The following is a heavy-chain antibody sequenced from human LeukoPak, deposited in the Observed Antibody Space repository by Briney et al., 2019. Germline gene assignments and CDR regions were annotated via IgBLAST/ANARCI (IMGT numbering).Heavy chain of an antibody. J-gene: IGHJ4*02. CDR2: IKSKIDGGTI. V-gene: IGHV3-15*01. Sequence: PGGSLRPSCAASGFTFSSYAMSWVRQAPGKGLEWVGRIKSKIDGGTIDYGAPVKGRFTISRDDSRNTLYLQMNSLKTEDTAVYYCTTRRQDGCWGQGTLVTVS. CDR1: GFTFSSYA. D-gene: IGHD6-25*01. CDR3: TTRRQDGC.